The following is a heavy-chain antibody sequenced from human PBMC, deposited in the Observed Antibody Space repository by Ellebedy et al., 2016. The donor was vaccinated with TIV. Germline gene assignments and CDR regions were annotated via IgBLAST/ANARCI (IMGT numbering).Heavy chain of an antibody. J-gene: IGHJ2*01. CDR2: IYYSGST. D-gene: IGHD4-11*01. CDR1: GGSISSYY. CDR3: ARPTTDWYFDL. Sequence: SETLSLTCTVSGGSISSYYWSWIRQPPGKGLEWIGYIYYSGSTNYNPSLKSRVTISVDTSKNQFSLKLSSVTAADTAVYYCARPTTDWYFDLWGRGTLVTVSS. V-gene: IGHV4-59*08.